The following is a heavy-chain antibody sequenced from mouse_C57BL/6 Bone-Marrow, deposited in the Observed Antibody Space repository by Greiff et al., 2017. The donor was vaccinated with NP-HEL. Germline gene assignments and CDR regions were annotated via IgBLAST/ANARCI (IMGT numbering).Heavy chain of an antibody. Sequence: EVMLVESGGDLVKPGGSLKLSCAASGFTFSSYGMSWVRQTPDKRLEWVATISSGGSYTYYPDSVKGRFTISRDNAKNTLYLQMSSLKSEDTAMYYCASPIYYGYDEGFAYWGQGTLVTVSA. CDR2: ISSGGSYT. CDR1: GFTFSSYG. J-gene: IGHJ3*01. D-gene: IGHD2-2*01. V-gene: IGHV5-6*01. CDR3: ASPIYYGYDEGFAY.